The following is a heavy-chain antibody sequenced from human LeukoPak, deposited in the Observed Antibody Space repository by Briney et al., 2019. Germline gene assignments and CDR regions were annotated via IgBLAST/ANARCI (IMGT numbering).Heavy chain of an antibody. D-gene: IGHD4-17*01. CDR1: GFIFNDYY. CDR2: ISRTGNTI. Sequence: GGSLRLSCTASGFIFNDYYMSWIRQTPGKGLEWLSYISRTGNTIYYRDSVKGRFTISRDNANNQLHLQTDNLRAEDTAVYFCARDLGSSTVTTAFDYWGQGTLVTVSS. CDR3: ARDLGSSTVTTAFDY. J-gene: IGHJ4*02. V-gene: IGHV3-11*01.